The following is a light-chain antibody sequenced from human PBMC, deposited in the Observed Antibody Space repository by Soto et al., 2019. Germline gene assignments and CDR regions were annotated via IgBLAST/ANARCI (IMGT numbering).Light chain of an antibody. CDR2: GAS. J-gene: IGKJ4*01. CDR3: QQYNKWPGLT. V-gene: IGKV3-15*01. CDR1: QSVSSN. Sequence: EIVMTQSPGTLSVSPGERATLSCRTSQSVSSNLAWYQQKPGQAPRLLIYGASTRATGIPARFSGSGSGTEFTLTISSLQSEDFAVYYCQQYNKWPGLTFGGGSKVEIK.